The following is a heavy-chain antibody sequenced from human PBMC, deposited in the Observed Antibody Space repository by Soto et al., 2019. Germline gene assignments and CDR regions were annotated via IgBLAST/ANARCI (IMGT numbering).Heavy chain of an antibody. CDR2: VSGSGGTT. V-gene: IGHV3-23*01. CDR1: GFTFSSSA. Sequence: EVQLLDSGGGLVQPGGSLRLSCAASGFTFSSSAMSWVRQAPGKGLEWVSAVSGSGGTTYYADSVRGRFTISRDNSKNTLNLHKTSLRAEDTAIYFCARCTVDTVVTSGWCHYLDPWGQGTLVTVSS. J-gene: IGHJ5*02. CDR3: ARCTVDTVVTSGWCHYLDP. D-gene: IGHD6-19*01.